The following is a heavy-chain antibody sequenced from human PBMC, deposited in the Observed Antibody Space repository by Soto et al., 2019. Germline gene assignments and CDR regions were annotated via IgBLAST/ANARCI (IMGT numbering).Heavy chain of an antibody. CDR3: ARGLSFRGDFDV. V-gene: IGHV4-4*02. CDR1: GGSISSSSW. D-gene: IGHD2-21*02. Sequence: HLQESGPGLVKPSGTLSLTCDVSGGSISSSSWWTWVRQSPGKGLEWIGEIYHAGSPNYNPSFQSRVTNLADKSKNHFALRLTSVTAANTASYYCARGLSFRGDFDVWGQGTTVTVSS. CDR2: IYHAGSP. J-gene: IGHJ3*01.